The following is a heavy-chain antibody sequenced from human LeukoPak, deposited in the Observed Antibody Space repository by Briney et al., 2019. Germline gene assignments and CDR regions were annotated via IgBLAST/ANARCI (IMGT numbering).Heavy chain of an antibody. J-gene: IGHJ4*02. CDR1: GFTFSTYA. V-gene: IGHV3-23*01. Sequence: GGSLSLSCAASGFTFSTYAMSWVRQAPGKGLEWVSAISGSGGSTYYADSVKGRFTISRDNSKNTLYLQMNSLRAEDTAVYYCAKVGFEQPRYWGQGTLVTVSS. D-gene: IGHD6-13*01. CDR2: ISGSGGST. CDR3: AKVGFEQPRY.